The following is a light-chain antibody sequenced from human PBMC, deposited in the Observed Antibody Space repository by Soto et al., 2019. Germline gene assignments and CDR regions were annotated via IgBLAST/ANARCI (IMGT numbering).Light chain of an antibody. CDR1: SSDVGGYDY. CDR2: EVN. J-gene: IGLJ2*01. CDR3: CSYTSSGAHV. V-gene: IGLV2-14*01. Sequence: QSVLTQPASVYGSPGQSITISCTGTSSDVGGYDYVSWHQQHPGKAPKLMIYEVNTRPSGVSNRFSGSKSGNTASLTISGLQAEDEADYYCCSYTSSGAHVFGGGTKLTVL.